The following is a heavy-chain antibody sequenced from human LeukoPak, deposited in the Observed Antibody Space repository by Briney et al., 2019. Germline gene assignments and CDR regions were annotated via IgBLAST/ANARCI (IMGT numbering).Heavy chain of an antibody. Sequence: GGSLRLSCAASGFNFSSYAMHWVRQAPGKGLEWVEVISYDGSNKYYADSVKGRFTISRDNSKNTLYLQMNSLRAEGTAVYYCARDGSGSGSIDYWGQGTLVTVSS. J-gene: IGHJ4*02. V-gene: IGHV3-30*04. CDR2: ISYDGSNK. CDR3: ARDGSGSGSIDY. D-gene: IGHD3-10*01. CDR1: GFNFSSYA.